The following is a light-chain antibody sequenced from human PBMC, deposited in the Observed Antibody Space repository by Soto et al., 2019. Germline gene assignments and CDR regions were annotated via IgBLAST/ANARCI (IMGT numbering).Light chain of an antibody. V-gene: IGLV6-57*04. Sequence: NFMLTQPHSVSESPGNTVIISCSRSSGNIASNYVHWYQHRPGSAPTTVIYENIQRPSGVPDRFSGSIDSSSNSASLTISGLQAEDEADYFCSSYSISTAYLFGTGTKLTVL. CDR1: SGNIASNY. J-gene: IGLJ1*01. CDR3: SSYSISTAYL. CDR2: ENI.